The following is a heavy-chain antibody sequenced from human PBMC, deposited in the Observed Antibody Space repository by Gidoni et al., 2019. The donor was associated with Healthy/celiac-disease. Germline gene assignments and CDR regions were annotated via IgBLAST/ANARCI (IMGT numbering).Heavy chain of an antibody. CDR2: INHSGST. J-gene: IGHJ4*02. Sequence: QVQLQKWGAGLVKPSETLSLTCAVYGGSFSGYYWSWRRQPTGKGLEWIGEINHSGSTNYNPSLKSRVTISVDTSKNQFSLKLSSVAAADTAVYYCSRRRGGMVDWGQGTLVTVSS. V-gene: IGHV4-34*01. CDR1: GGSFSGYY. D-gene: IGHD3-10*01. CDR3: SRRRGGMVD.